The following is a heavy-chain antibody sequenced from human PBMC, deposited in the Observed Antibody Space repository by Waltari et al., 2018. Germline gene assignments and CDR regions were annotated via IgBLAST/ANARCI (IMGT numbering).Heavy chain of an antibody. D-gene: IGHD4-17*01. J-gene: IGHJ6*02. CDR2: IFHTGSS. CDR1: GASISRGNW. V-gene: IGHV4-4*02. Sequence: QVQLQESGPRLVKPSETLSLTCAVSGASISRGNWWSWVRKSPEKGLEWIGEIFHTGSSIYNPSLESRVTISVDKSNNRFSLNLKSVTAADTAVYYCAKSQADYVDYYGMAVWGQGTTVTISS. CDR3: AKSQADYVDYYGMAV.